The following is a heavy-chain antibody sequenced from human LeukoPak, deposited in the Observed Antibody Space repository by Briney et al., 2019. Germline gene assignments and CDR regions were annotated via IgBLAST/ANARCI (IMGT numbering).Heavy chain of an antibody. CDR2: IRYDGSNK. D-gene: IGHD6-13*01. CDR1: GFTFSSYG. V-gene: IGHV3-30*02. Sequence: GGSLRLSCAASGFTFSSYGMHWVRQAPGKGLEWVAFIRYDGSNKYYADSVKGRFTISRDNSKNTLYLQMNSLRAEDTAVYYCAKDFNGAAAGFFDYWGQGTLVTVSS. CDR3: AKDFNGAAAGFFDY. J-gene: IGHJ4*02.